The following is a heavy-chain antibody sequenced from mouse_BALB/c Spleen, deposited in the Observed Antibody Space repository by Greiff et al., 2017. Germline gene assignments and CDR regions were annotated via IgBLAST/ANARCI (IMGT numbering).Heavy chain of an antibody. CDR2: IYPYNGGT. V-gene: IGHV1S29*02. D-gene: IGHD1-1*01. Sequence: VQLQQSGPELVKPGASVKISCKASGYTFTDYNMHWVKQSHGKSLEWIGYIYPYNGGTGYNQKFKSKATLTVDNSSSTAYMELRSLTSEDSAVYYCASGSYYGSSYNYWGQGTTLTVSS. CDR3: ASGSYYGSSYNY. CDR1: GYTFTDYN. J-gene: IGHJ2*01.